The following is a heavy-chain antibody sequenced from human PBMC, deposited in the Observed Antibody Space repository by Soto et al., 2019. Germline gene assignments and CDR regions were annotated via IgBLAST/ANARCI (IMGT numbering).Heavy chain of an antibody. CDR3: ARDLDRLGEDIVVVVAAE. CDR1: GGTFSSYA. CDR2: IIPIFGTA. D-gene: IGHD2-15*01. J-gene: IGHJ4*02. V-gene: IGHV1-69*12. Sequence: QVQLVQSGAEVKKPGSSVKVSCKASGGTFSSYAISWVRQAPGQGLEWMGGIIPIFGTANYAQKFQGRVTITADESTSTAYMELSSLRSEDTAVYYCARDLDRLGEDIVVVVAAEWGQGTLVTVSS.